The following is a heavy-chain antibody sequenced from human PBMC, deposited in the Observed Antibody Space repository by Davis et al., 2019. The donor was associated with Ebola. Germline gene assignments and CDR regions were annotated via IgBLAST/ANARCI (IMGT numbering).Heavy chain of an antibody. Sequence: GESLKISCKASGNSFTSHWIGWVRQMPGKGLEWMGLIYTGDSDTRYSPSFRGQVTIAADKSTKTAFLQWSSLKASDTGIYYCASLRRTITGMDDSFDIWGQGTMVTVSS. V-gene: IGHV5-51*01. J-gene: IGHJ3*02. CDR3: ASLRRTITGMDDSFDI. D-gene: IGHD7-27*01. CDR1: GNSFTSHW. CDR2: IYTGDSDT.